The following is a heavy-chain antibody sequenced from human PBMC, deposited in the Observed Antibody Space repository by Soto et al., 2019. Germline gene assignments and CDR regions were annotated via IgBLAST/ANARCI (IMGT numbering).Heavy chain of an antibody. CDR2: IIPILGTA. CDR1: GGTFSSYA. CDR3: AHPKTRSSTGDYYYGMDV. V-gene: IGHV1-69*13. J-gene: IGHJ6*02. Sequence: GASLQVSCKASGGTFSSYAISWVRQAPGEGLEWMGGIIPILGTANYAQKFQGRVTITADESTSTAYMELSSLRSEDTAVYYCAHPKTRSSTGDYYYGMDVWGQGTTVTVSS. D-gene: IGHD2-2*01.